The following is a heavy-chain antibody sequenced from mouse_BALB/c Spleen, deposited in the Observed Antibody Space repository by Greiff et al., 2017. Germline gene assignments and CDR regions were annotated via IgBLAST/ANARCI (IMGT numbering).Heavy chain of an antibody. J-gene: IGHJ4*01. D-gene: IGHD2-14*01. Sequence: EVQGVESGGGLVKPGGSLKLSCAASGFAFSSYDMSWVRQTPEKRLEWVAYISSGGGSTYYPDTVKGRFTISRDNAKNTLYLQMSSLKSEDTAMYYCARQMRYDGAMDYWGQGTLVTVSS. CDR3: ARQMRYDGAMDY. CDR1: GFAFSSYD. V-gene: IGHV5-12-1*01. CDR2: ISSGGGST.